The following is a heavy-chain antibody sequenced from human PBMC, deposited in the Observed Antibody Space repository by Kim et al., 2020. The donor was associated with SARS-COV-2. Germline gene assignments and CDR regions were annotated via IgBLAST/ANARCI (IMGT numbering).Heavy chain of an antibody. CDR3: ARDAGYCSSTSCYDYFDY. Sequence: ASVKVSCKASGYTFTGYYMHWVRQAPGQGLEWMGRINPNSGGTNYAQKFQGRVTMTRDTSISTAYMELSRLRSDDTAVYYCARDAGYCSSTSCYDYFDYWGQGTLVTVSS. V-gene: IGHV1-2*06. CDR1: GYTFTGYY. J-gene: IGHJ4*02. D-gene: IGHD2-2*03. CDR2: INPNSGGT.